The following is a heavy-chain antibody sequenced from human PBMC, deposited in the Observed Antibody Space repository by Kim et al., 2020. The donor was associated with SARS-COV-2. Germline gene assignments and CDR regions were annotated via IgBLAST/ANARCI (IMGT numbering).Heavy chain of an antibody. CDR2: LRGSDSYT. V-gene: IGHV3-23*01. CDR3: ATRLNTVVVPEAIFFDN. J-gene: IGHJ4*02. CDR1: GFTFSTYA. Sequence: GGSLRLSCAASGFTFSTYAMSWVRQAPGKGLEWVSSLRGSDSYTLYADSVKGRFTISRDNSKNTLYLQMHSLRAEDTAVYYCATRLNTVVVPEAIFFDNWGQGTLVTVSS. D-gene: IGHD2-2*01.